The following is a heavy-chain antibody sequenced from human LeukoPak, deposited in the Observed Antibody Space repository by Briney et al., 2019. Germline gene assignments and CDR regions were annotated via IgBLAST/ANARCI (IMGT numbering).Heavy chain of an antibody. CDR1: GGSFSSYY. Sequence: SETLSLTCTVSGGSFSSYYWSWIRQPPGKGLEWIGYIYYSGSTNYNPSLKSRVTISVDTSKNQFSLKLSSVTAADTAVYYCARQDSSGYYSTFDYWGQGTLVTVSS. J-gene: IGHJ4*02. CDR2: IYYSGST. V-gene: IGHV4-59*08. CDR3: ARQDSSGYYSTFDY. D-gene: IGHD3-22*01.